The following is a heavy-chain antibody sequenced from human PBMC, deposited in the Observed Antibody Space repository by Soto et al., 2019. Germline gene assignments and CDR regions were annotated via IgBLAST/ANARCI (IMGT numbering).Heavy chain of an antibody. D-gene: IGHD3-22*01. J-gene: IGHJ4*02. CDR2: IYPGDSDT. Sequence: PGESLKISCKGSGYSFTSYWIGWVRQMPGKGLEWMGIIYPGDSDTRYSPSFQGQVTISADKSISTAYLQWSSLKASDTAMYYCARRQKNYYDNSGYYFVPDYWGQGTLVTGSS. CDR1: GYSFTSYW. V-gene: IGHV5-51*01. CDR3: ARRQKNYYDNSGYYFVPDY.